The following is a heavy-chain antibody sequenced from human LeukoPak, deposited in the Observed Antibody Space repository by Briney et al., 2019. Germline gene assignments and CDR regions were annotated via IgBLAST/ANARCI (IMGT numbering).Heavy chain of an antibody. D-gene: IGHD1-26*01. CDR3: VRSGLPDAFDI. V-gene: IGHV4-39*01. Sequence: PSETLSLTCTVSGGSISSSSYYWGWIRQAPGKGLEWIGSIYYSGSTYYNPSLKSRVTISVDTSKNQFSLKLSSVTAADTAVYYCVRSGLPDAFDIWGQGTMVTVSS. J-gene: IGHJ3*02. CDR2: IYYSGST. CDR1: GGSISSSSYY.